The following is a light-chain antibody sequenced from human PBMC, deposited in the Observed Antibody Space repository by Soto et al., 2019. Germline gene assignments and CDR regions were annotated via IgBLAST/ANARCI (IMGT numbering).Light chain of an antibody. Sequence: QSALTQPASVSGSLGQSITISCTGTTSDVGAYNYVSWYQQHPGKAPQLVIYDVTNRPSGVSNRFSGSKSGNTASPTISGLQAEDEADYYCSSYTSSSTLVFGGGTQLTVL. J-gene: IGLJ3*02. CDR2: DVT. CDR3: SSYTSSSTLV. V-gene: IGLV2-14*03. CDR1: TSDVGAYNY.